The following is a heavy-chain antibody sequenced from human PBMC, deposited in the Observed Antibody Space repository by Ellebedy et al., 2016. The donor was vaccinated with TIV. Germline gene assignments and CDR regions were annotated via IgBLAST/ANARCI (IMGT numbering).Heavy chain of an antibody. Sequence: SETLSLXXSVSGDSISVSTTNYWGWIRQPPGKSLEWIGYTYNRGSPYYNPSLRSRVDISLDTSRNQISLRITSVTAADAAVYYCSKGVDYGDEGEYWGQGTLVIVSS. CDR1: GDSISVSTTNY. CDR3: SKGVDYGDEGEY. D-gene: IGHD4-17*01. V-gene: IGHV4-30-4*08. J-gene: IGHJ4*02. CDR2: TYNRGSP.